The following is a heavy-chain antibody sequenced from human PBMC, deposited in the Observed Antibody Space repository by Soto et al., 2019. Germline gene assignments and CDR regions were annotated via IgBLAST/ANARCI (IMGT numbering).Heavy chain of an antibody. CDR3: ARLPPPYSSSYGGADY. J-gene: IGHJ4*02. V-gene: IGHV1-2*02. D-gene: IGHD6-6*01. CDR1: GYTFTGYY. CDR2: INPNSGGT. Sequence: QVQLVQSGAEVKKPGASVKVSCKASGYTFTGYYMHWVRQAPGQGLEWMGWINPNSGGTNYAQKFQGRVTMTRDTSISTAYMELSRLRSDDMAVHYCARLPPPYSSSYGGADYWGQGTLVTVSS.